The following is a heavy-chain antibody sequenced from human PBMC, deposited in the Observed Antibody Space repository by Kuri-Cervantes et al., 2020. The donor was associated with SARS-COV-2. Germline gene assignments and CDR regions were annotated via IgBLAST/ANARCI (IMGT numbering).Heavy chain of an antibody. CDR2: ISSSSSTI. CDR1: GFTFSSYS. CDR3: ARDPYCSSTSCYTGYYYYGMDV. J-gene: IGHJ6*02. V-gene: IGHV3-48*01. Sequence: GESLKISCAASGFTFSSYSMNWVRQAPGKGLEWVSYISSSSSTIYYADSVKGRFTISRDNAKNSLHLQMNSLRAEDTAVYYCARDPYCSSTSCYTGYYYYGMDVWGQGTTVTVSS. D-gene: IGHD2-2*02.